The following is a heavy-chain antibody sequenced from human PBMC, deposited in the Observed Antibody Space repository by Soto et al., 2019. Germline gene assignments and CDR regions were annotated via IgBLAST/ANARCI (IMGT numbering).Heavy chain of an antibody. J-gene: IGHJ6*02. CDR3: AKEIYSSSESYYYYGMDV. Sequence: PVGSLRLSCAASGFTFSSYGMHWVRQAPGKGLEWVAVISYDGSNKYYADSVKGRFTISRDNSKNTLYLQMNSLRAEDTAVYYCAKEIYSSSESYYYYGMDVWGQGTTVTVS. CDR1: GFTFSSYG. V-gene: IGHV3-30*18. CDR2: ISYDGSNK. D-gene: IGHD5-18*01.